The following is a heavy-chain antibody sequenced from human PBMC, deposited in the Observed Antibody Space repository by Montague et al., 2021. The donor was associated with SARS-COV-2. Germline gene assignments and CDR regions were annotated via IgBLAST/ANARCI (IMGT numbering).Heavy chain of an antibody. V-gene: IGHV2-70*01. CDR2: IDWDDGK. CDR3: ARMTTVTYPYYYDYGMDV. CDR1: GFSLSTSGMC. D-gene: IGHD4-17*01. J-gene: IGHJ6*02. Sequence: PALVKPTQTLTLTCTFSGFSLSTSGMCVSWIRQPPGKALEWLALIDWDDGKYYSTSLKTRLTIPKDTSKNQVVLTMTNMDPVDTATYYCARMTTVTYPYYYDYGMDVWGQGTTVTVSS.